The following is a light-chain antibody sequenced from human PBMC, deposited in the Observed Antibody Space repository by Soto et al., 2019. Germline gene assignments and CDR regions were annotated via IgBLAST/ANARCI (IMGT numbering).Light chain of an antibody. CDR2: GAS. CDR3: QQANSFPWT. Sequence: IQMTQSPSSLSASVGDTVAITCRASQSIRSYLNWYQQKPGKAPKLLIYGASNLDTGVPSRFSGSGSGTDFSLTIISLQPEDFATYYCQQANSFPWTFGQGTKVDIK. CDR1: QSIRSY. V-gene: IGKV1-39*01. J-gene: IGKJ1*01.